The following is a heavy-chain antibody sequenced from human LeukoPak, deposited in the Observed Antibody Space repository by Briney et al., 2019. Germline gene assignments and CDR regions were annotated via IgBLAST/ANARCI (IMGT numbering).Heavy chain of an antibody. J-gene: IGHJ6*03. V-gene: IGHV4-30-4*08. Sequence: SETLSLTCTVSGGSISSGDYYWSWIRQPPGKGLEWIGYIYYSGSTYYNPSLKSRVTISVDTSKNQFSLKLSSVTAADTAVYYCARALNFWSGWYYYMDAWGKGTTVTVSS. CDR3: ARALNFWSGWYYYMDA. CDR2: IYYSGST. CDR1: GGSISSGDYY. D-gene: IGHD3-3*01.